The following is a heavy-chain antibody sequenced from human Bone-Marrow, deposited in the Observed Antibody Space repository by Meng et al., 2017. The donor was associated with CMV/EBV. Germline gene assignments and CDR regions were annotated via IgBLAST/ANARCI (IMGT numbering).Heavy chain of an antibody. Sequence: GESLKISCAASGFTFDDYGMSWVRQAPGKGLEWVSGINWNGGSTGYADSVKGRFTISRDNAKNSLYLQMNSLRAEDTALYYCARDRIVRRGGSYFGWFDPCGQGTLVTVSS. CDR1: GFTFDDYG. V-gene: IGHV3-20*04. CDR2: INWNGGST. CDR3: ARDRIVRRGGSYFGWFDP. D-gene: IGHD1-26*01. J-gene: IGHJ5*02.